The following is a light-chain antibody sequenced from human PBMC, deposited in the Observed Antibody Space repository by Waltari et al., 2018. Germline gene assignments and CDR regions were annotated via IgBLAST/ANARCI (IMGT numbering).Light chain of an antibody. CDR1: CGHSRYS. CDR3: QIWGPGFRV. V-gene: IGLV4-69*01. CDR2: LNSDGSH. J-gene: IGLJ3*02. Sequence: QLVLTQSPSASASLGASVKLTCPPTCGHSRYSIEVHHQKPQKGPRYLMTLNSDGSHIKGDGFPDRFSGSSSEAERYLTISSLQSEDEADYYCQIWGPGFRVFGGGTKVTVL.